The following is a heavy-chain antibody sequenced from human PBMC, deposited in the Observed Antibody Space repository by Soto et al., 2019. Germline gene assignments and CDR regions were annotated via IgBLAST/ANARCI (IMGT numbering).Heavy chain of an antibody. CDR1: AFTFSSYA. D-gene: IGHD5-18*01. Sequence: EEQLLESGGGLVQQGGSLRLSCAASAFTFSSYAMSWVRQTPRKGLEWVSSISSSGDSTFYADSVKGRFTISRDNSKNTLYLEMSSLRAEDTAIYFCAKDGRIHLYSPPFDYWGQGALVSVTS. J-gene: IGHJ4*02. CDR2: ISSSGDST. CDR3: AKDGRIHLYSPPFDY. V-gene: IGHV3-23*01.